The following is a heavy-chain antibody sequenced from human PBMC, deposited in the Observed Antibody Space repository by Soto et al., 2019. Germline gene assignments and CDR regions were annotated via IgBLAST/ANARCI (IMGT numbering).Heavy chain of an antibody. D-gene: IGHD1-1*01. CDR1: GASISVFY. CDR2: IYSTGTT. J-gene: IGHJ5*02. Sequence: SETLSRTCTVSGASISVFYWSLSRTSAGKGLEWIGRIYSTGTTDYNPSLKSRVMMSVDTSKKQFSLKLRSVTAADTAVYYCVRDGTKTLRDWFDPWGQGIAVTVSS. CDR3: VRDGTKTLRDWFDP. V-gene: IGHV4-4*07.